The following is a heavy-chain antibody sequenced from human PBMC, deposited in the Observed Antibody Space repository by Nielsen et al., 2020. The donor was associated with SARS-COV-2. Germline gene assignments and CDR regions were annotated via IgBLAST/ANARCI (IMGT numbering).Heavy chain of an antibody. CDR1: GGSISSGGYY. CDR2: IYYSGST. V-gene: IGHV4-31*03. D-gene: IGHD3-3*01. Sequence: SETLSLTCTVSGGSISSGGYYWSWIRQHPGKGLEWIGYIYYSGSTYYNPSLKSRVTISVDTSKNQFSLKLSSVTAADTAVYYCARGSTVTIFGVVILYGMDVWGQGTTVTVSS. CDR3: ARGSTVTIFGVVILYGMDV. J-gene: IGHJ6*02.